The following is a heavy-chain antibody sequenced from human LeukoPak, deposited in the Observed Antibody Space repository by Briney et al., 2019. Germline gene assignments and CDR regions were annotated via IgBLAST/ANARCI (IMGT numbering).Heavy chain of an antibody. Sequence: PGGSLRLSCAASGFTFSDYSMNWVRQAPGKGLEWVANIKQDGSEKYYVDSVKGRFTISRDNDKNSLFLQMTSLRAEDTAVYYCARVGGRYSPLGYWGQGTLVTVSS. CDR1: GFTFSDYS. V-gene: IGHV3-7*01. J-gene: IGHJ4*02. CDR3: ARVGGRYSPLGY. CDR2: IKQDGSEK. D-gene: IGHD3-16*02.